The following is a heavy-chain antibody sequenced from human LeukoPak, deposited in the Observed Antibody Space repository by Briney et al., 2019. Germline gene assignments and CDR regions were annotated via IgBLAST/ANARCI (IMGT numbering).Heavy chain of an antibody. CDR1: GGSISSYY. CDR3: ARGVYIAAAHYGY. Sequence: SETLSLTCTVSGGSISSYYWSWIRQPPGKGLEWVGYIYYSGTTNYNPFLKSRVTISVDTSKNQFSLKLSSVTAADTAVYYCARGVYIAAAHYGYWGHGTLVTVSS. V-gene: IGHV4-59*01. J-gene: IGHJ4*01. D-gene: IGHD6-13*01. CDR2: IYYSGTT.